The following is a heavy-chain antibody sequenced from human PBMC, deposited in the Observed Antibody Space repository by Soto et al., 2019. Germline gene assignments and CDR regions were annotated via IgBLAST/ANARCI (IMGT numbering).Heavy chain of an antibody. J-gene: IGHJ5*02. CDR3: ARRAVVAVNGRLDHWLDP. D-gene: IGHD2-21*01. V-gene: IGHV4-59*01. CDR1: GDSITSYN. CDR2: VYSSGST. Sequence: QVQLQESGPGLVKPSETLSLTCTVSGDSITSYNWNWLRQPPGKALEWIGYVYSSGSTNYNPSLKRRVTISEDASRNQRPVKVNSVTTAHTAMYYCARRAVVAVNGRLDHWLDPWGQGTVVTVSS.